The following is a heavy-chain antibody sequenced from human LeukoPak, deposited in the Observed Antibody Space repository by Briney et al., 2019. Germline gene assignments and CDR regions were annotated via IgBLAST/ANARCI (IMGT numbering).Heavy chain of an antibody. Sequence: GGSLRLSCAASGFTFSSYSMNWVRQAPGKGLEWVSSISSSSSYIYYADSVKGRFTISRDNAKNSLYLQMNSLRAEDTAVYYCAGDSIAVAGDFDYWGQGTLVTVSS. V-gene: IGHV3-21*01. CDR1: GFTFSSYS. CDR2: ISSSSSYI. CDR3: AGDSIAVAGDFDY. D-gene: IGHD6-19*01. J-gene: IGHJ4*02.